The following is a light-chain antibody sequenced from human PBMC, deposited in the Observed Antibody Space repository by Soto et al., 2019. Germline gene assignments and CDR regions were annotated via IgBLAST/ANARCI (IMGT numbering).Light chain of an antibody. CDR3: LQDDDYPFT. J-gene: IGKJ4*01. Sequence: DIQMTQSPSTLSTSVGDRVSINCRASQSISAWLAWYQQKPGKAPRLLIYKASTLEIGVPSRFSGSGSGTEFTLTISSLQPEDFATYFCLQDDDYPFTFGGGTKVDIK. CDR2: KAS. V-gene: IGKV1-5*03. CDR1: QSISAW.